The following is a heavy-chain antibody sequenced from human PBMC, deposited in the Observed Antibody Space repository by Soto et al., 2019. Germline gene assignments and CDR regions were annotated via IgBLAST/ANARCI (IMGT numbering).Heavy chain of an antibody. V-gene: IGHV3-30*18. D-gene: IGHD4-17*01. J-gene: IGHJ4*02. Sequence: AGGSLRLSCAASGFTFSSYGMHWVRQAPGKGLEWVAVISYDGSNKYYADSVKGRFTISRDNSKNTLYLQMNSLRPDDTAVYYCAKENGRGDDVGVLDYWGQGTLVTVSS. CDR3: AKENGRGDDVGVLDY. CDR1: GFTFSSYG. CDR2: ISYDGSNK.